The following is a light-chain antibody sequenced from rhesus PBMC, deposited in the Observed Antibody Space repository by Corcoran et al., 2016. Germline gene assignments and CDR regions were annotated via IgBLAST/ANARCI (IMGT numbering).Light chain of an antibody. V-gene: IGKV1-32*01. CDR2: YAN. J-gene: IGKJ2*01. Sequence: DIQLTQSPSSMFASVGDRVTITCRTSQGSSNYLDWSQQKPGKAPKVLIYYANRLESGVPSRFSGSVSGTEFTLTISSLQPEDFGTYYCQQYNKLPYSFDQGTKVEVK. CDR3: QQYNKLPYS. CDR1: QGSSNY.